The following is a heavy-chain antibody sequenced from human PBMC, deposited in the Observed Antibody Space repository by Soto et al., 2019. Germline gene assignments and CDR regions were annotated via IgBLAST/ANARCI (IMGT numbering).Heavy chain of an antibody. CDR2: INPNSGGT. Sequence: QVQLVQSGAEVKKPGDSVKVSCKASVYTLTGYLMHWVRQAPGQGLEWMGWINPNSGGTNYAQKFQGRVTMTRDTSISTAYMELSRLRSDDTAVYYCATKPDYSNNAAAYYYGMDVWGQGTTVTVSS. V-gene: IGHV1-2*02. J-gene: IGHJ6*02. D-gene: IGHD4-4*01. CDR3: ATKPDYSNNAAAYYYGMDV. CDR1: VYTLTGYL.